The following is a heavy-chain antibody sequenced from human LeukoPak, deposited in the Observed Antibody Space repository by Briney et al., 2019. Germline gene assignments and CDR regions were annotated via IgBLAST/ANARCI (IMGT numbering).Heavy chain of an antibody. D-gene: IGHD3-10*01. CDR3: AKPAMVRGGDWFDP. CDR2: IIPIFGTA. J-gene: IGHJ5*02. V-gene: IGHV1-69*06. CDR1: GGTFSSYA. Sequence: ASVKVSCKASGGTFSSYAISWVRQAPGQGLEWMGGIIPIFGTANYAQKFQGRVTITADKSTSTAYMELSSLRSEDTAVYYCAKPAMVRGGDWFDPWGQGTLVTVSS.